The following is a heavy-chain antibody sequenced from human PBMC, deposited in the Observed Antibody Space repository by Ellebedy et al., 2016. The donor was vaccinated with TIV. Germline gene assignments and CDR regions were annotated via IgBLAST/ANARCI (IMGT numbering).Heavy chain of an antibody. Sequence: PGGSLRLSCGASGFTFSNYWMNWVRQAPGKGLEWVANIKQVGSEKYYVDSVKGRFTISRDNAKNSVDLQMNTLRAEDTAVYYCATTLNYGGNCFFDNWGQGTLVTVSS. D-gene: IGHD4-23*01. V-gene: IGHV3-7*01. J-gene: IGHJ4*02. CDR2: IKQVGSEK. CDR3: ATTLNYGGNCFFDN. CDR1: GFTFSNYW.